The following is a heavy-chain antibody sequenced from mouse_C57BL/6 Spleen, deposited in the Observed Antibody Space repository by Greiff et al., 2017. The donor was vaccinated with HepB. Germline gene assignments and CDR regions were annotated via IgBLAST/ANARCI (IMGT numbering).Heavy chain of an antibody. CDR3: ARSPNWAHYFDC. D-gene: IGHD4-1*02. J-gene: IGHJ2*01. V-gene: IGHV1-64*01. CDR1: GYTFTSYW. CDR2: IHPNSGST. Sequence: VKLQQPGAELVKPGASVKLSCKASGYTFTSYWMHWVKQRPGQGLEWIGMIHPNSGSTNYNEKFKSKATLTVDKSSSTAYMQLRSLTSEDSAVYYCARSPNWAHYFDCWGHGTTLTVSS.